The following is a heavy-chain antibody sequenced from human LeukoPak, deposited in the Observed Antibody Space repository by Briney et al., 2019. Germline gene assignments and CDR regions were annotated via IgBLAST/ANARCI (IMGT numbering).Heavy chain of an antibody. CDR2: IYYSGST. J-gene: IGHJ4*02. D-gene: IGHD6-13*01. CDR1: GGSISSGDYY. CDR3: ARGGSIAAAPIDY. V-gene: IGHV4-30-4*01. Sequence: SQTLSLTCTVSGGSISSGDYYWSWIRQPPGKGLEWIGYIYYSGSTYYNPSLKSRVTISVDTSKNQFSLKLSSVTAADTAVYYCARGGSIAAAPIDYWGQGTLVTVSS.